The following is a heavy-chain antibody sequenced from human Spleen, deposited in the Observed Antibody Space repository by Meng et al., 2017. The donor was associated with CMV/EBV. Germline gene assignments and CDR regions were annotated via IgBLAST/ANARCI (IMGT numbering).Heavy chain of an antibody. Sequence: QVLLPPWGAGLLKPSEPLSLTCAVYGGSFSGYYWSWIRQPPGKGLEWIGEINHSGSTNYNPSLKSRVTISVDTSKNQFSLKLSSVTAADTAVYYCASHIAAAGTGYWGQGTLVTVSS. J-gene: IGHJ4*02. CDR3: ASHIAAAGTGY. CDR1: GGSFSGYY. D-gene: IGHD6-13*01. CDR2: INHSGST. V-gene: IGHV4-34*01.